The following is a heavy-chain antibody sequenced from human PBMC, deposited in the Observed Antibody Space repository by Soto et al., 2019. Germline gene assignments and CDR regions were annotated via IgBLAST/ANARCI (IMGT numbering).Heavy chain of an antibody. CDR3: ARPARDFWSGYSPIDY. Sequence: GGSLRLSCAASGFTFSSYAMSWVRQAPGKGLEWVSAISGSGGSTYYADSVKGRFTISRDNSKNTLYLQMNSLRAEDTAVYYCARPARDFWSGYSPIDYWGQGTLVTVSS. D-gene: IGHD3-3*01. CDR1: GFTFSSYA. J-gene: IGHJ4*02. CDR2: ISGSGGST. V-gene: IGHV3-23*01.